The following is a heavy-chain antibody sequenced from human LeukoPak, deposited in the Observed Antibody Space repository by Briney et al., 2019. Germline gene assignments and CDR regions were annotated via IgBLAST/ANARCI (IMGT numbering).Heavy chain of an antibody. J-gene: IGHJ2*01. CDR2: IIPIFGTA. CDR3: ARVPTFEGIIVQNYWYFDL. D-gene: IGHD3-16*02. Sequence: ASVKVSCKASGHIFNNYTIHWVRQAPGQGLEWMGGIIPIFGTANYAQKFQGRVTITADGSTNTDYMELTSLRYEDTAVYYCARVPTFEGIIVQNYWYFDLWGRGTLVTVSS. CDR1: GHIFNNYT. V-gene: IGHV1-69*13.